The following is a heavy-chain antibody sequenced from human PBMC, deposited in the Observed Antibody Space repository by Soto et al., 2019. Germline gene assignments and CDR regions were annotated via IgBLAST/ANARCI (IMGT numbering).Heavy chain of an antibody. J-gene: IGHJ4*02. V-gene: IGHV4-30-4*01. CDR1: GDSISRGDSA. D-gene: IGHD7-27*01. CDR3: ARGPSGDKVDY. CDR2: MYNGGST. Sequence: VQLHESGPGLVKPSQTLSLTCTVSGDSISRGDSAWSWIRQSPGEGLEWIGHMYNGGSTYNNPSLNSRRSVSVDLSKNQFSLQLSSVTAADTALYYCARGPSGDKVDYWGQGTLVTVSS.